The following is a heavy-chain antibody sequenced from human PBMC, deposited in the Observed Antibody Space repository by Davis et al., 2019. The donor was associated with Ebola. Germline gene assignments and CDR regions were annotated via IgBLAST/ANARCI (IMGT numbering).Heavy chain of an antibody. Sequence: SVKVSCKASGNTISTYTIDWVRQAPGQGLEWMGGIIPLFGTTNYAQKFQDRVTITTDTSASTVYLDLTSLRSDDTAVFYCARASFGYNSGWYADYWGPGSLVTVSS. J-gene: IGHJ4*02. CDR1: GNTISTYT. V-gene: IGHV1-69*05. D-gene: IGHD6-19*01. CDR2: IIPLFGTT. CDR3: ARASFGYNSGWYADY.